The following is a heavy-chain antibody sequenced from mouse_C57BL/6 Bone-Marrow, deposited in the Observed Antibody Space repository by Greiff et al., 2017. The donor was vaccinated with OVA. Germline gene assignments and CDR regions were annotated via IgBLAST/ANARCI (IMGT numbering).Heavy chain of an antibody. V-gene: IGHV5-4*01. CDR3: ARDRWLKVLFAY. CDR2: ISDGGSYT. J-gene: IGHJ3*01. CDR1: GFTFSSYA. D-gene: IGHD1-1*02. Sequence: DVMLVESGGGLVKPGGSLKLSCAASGFTFSSYAMSWVRQTPEKRLEWVATISDGGSYTYYPANVKGRFTISRDNAKNNLYLQMSQLKSEDTAMYYCARDRWLKVLFAYWGQGTLVTVSA.